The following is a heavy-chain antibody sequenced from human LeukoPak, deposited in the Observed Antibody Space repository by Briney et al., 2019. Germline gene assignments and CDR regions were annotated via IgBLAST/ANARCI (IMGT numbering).Heavy chain of an antibody. J-gene: IGHJ4*02. CDR1: GGTFSSYA. Sequence: SVKVSCKASGGTFSSYAISWVRQAPGQGLEWMGGIIPIFGTANYAQKFQGRVTITTDESTSTAYMELSSLRSEDTAVYYCARLSLAWRYFDYWGQGTLVTVSS. D-gene: IGHD2-15*01. CDR3: ARLSLAWRYFDY. CDR2: IIPIFGTA. V-gene: IGHV1-69*05.